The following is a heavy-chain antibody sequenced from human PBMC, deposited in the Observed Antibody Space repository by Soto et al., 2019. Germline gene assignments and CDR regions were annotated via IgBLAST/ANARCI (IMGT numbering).Heavy chain of an antibody. CDR3: ARGEYDSSGYYYGFFDY. D-gene: IGHD3-22*01. V-gene: IGHV4-59*01. Sequence: SETLSLTCTVSGGSISSYDWSWIRQPPGKGLEWIGYIYYSGSTNYNPSLKSRVTISVDTSKNQFSLKLSSVTAADTAVYYCARGEYDSSGYYYGFFDYRGQGTLVTVSS. CDR1: GGSISSYD. J-gene: IGHJ4*02. CDR2: IYYSGST.